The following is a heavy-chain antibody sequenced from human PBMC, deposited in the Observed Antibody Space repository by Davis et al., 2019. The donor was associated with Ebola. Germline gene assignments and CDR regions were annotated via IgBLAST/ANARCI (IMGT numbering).Heavy chain of an antibody. J-gene: IGHJ6*02. Sequence: SETLSLTCTVSGVSMRGGGYYWSWIRKHPVKGLEWLGYIYDTGSTYYNPSFKSRLSVSVDTSKNQFSLLLNSVTAADTAVYYCARLLQYYDILTGIYYYYGMDVWGQGTTVTVSS. D-gene: IGHD3-9*01. CDR2: IYDTGST. V-gene: IGHV4-31*03. CDR1: GVSMRGGGYY. CDR3: ARLLQYYDILTGIYYYYGMDV.